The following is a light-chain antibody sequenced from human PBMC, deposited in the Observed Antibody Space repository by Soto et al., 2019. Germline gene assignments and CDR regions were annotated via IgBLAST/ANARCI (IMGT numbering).Light chain of an antibody. CDR1: SGHRSYI. J-gene: IGLJ2*01. Sequence: QSVLTQSSSASASLGSSVKLTCTLSSGHRSYIIAWHQQQPGKAPRYLMKLEGSGSYNKGSGGPDRFSGSSSGADRYLTMSNLQSEYEADYYCETWDSNIRVFGGGTKRTVL. CDR3: ETWDSNIRV. CDR2: LEGSGSY. V-gene: IGLV4-60*03.